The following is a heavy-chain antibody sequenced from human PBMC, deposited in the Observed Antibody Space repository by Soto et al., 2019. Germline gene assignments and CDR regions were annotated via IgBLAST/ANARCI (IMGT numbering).Heavy chain of an antibody. Sequence: EVQLLESGGGLVQPGGSLRLFCAASGFTFSSYAMSWVRQAPGKGLEWVSAISGSGGSTYYADSVKGRFTISRDNSKNTLYLQMNSLRAEDTAVYYCANLGYTRDSGVGPYYYYGMDVWGQGTTVTVSS. D-gene: IGHD5-12*01. J-gene: IGHJ6*02. CDR2: ISGSGGST. CDR1: GFTFSSYA. CDR3: ANLGYTRDSGVGPYYYYGMDV. V-gene: IGHV3-23*01.